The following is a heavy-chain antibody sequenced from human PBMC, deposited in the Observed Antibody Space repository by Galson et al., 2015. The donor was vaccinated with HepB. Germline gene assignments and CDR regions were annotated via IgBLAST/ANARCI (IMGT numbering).Heavy chain of an antibody. CDR3: ARGALVVFIDATQNNWFDP. CDR2: ISAYNYNT. D-gene: IGHD2-15*01. V-gene: IGHV1-18*01. J-gene: IGHJ5*02. Sequence: SVKVSCKASGYTFSSYSITWVRQAPGQGLEWMGWISAYNYNTHYARQLQGRVTMTTDTSASTAYMELRSLRSDDTAVYYCARGALVVFIDATQNNWFDPWGQGTLVTVSS. CDR1: GYTFSSYS.